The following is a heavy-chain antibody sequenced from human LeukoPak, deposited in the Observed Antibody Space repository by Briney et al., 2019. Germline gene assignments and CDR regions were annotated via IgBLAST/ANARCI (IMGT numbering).Heavy chain of an antibody. D-gene: IGHD3-22*01. CDR2: INHSGST. Sequence: NPSETLSHTCAVYGGSFSGYYWSWIRQPPGKGLEWIGEINHSGSTNYNPSLKSRVTISVDTSKNQFSLKLSSVTAADTAVYYCARGYYYDSSGYYTYYYYYGMDVWGQGTTVTVSS. V-gene: IGHV4-34*01. J-gene: IGHJ6*02. CDR3: ARGYYYDSSGYYTYYYYYGMDV. CDR1: GGSFSGYY.